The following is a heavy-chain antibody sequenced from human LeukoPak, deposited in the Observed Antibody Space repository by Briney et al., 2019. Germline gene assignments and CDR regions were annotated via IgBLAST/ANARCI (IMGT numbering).Heavy chain of an antibody. CDR1: GFTFSLYW. CDR3: ARGDRIVVVVAATRTPFFDY. D-gene: IGHD2-15*01. Sequence: PGGSLRLSCAASGFTFSLYWMSWVRQAPGKGLEWVANIKHDGSEQHYVDSVKGRFTISRDNAKNSLYLQMNSLRAEDTAVYYCARGDRIVVVVAATRTPFFDYWGQGTWSPSPQ. V-gene: IGHV3-7*05. J-gene: IGHJ4*02. CDR2: IKHDGSEQ.